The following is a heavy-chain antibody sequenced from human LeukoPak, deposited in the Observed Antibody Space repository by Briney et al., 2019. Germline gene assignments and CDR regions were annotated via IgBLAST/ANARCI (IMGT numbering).Heavy chain of an antibody. Sequence: GGSLTLSCAASGFTFSGRAMTWVRQAPGKGLEWVSVISESGDTTYYADSAKGRFTISRDNSKNTLYLQMNGLRAEDTAIYYCATDRDDPTVAPLYYFDYWGQGALVTVSS. CDR2: ISESGDTT. D-gene: IGHD1-1*01. V-gene: IGHV3-23*01. CDR1: GFTFSGRA. CDR3: ATDRDDPTVAPLYYFDY. J-gene: IGHJ4*02.